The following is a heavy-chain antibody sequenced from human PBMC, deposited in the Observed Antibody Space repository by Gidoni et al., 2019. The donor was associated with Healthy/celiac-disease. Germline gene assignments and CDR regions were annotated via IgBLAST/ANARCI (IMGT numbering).Heavy chain of an antibody. V-gene: IGHV4-39*07. Sequence: QLQLQESGPGLVKPSETLSLTCTVSGGSISSSSYYWGWIRQPPGKGLEWIGSIYYSGSTYYNPSLKSRVTISVDTSKNQFSLKLSSVTAADTAVYYCARVTEENYDYVWGSYRYYYGMDVWGQGTTVTVSS. D-gene: IGHD3-16*02. CDR3: ARVTEENYDYVWGSYRYYYGMDV. CDR1: GGSISSSSYY. CDR2: IYYSGST. J-gene: IGHJ6*02.